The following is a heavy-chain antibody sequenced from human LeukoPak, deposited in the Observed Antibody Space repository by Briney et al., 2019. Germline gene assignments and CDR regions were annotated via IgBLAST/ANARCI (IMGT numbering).Heavy chain of an antibody. D-gene: IGHD2-2*01. CDR2: IRSKAYGGIT. Sequence: PGGSLRLSCTASGFTFGDYAMSWVRQAPGKGLEWVGFIRSKAYGGITEYAASVKGRFTISRDDSKSIAYLQMNSLKTEDTAVYYCTKYRDIVVLPAAIVDYWGQGTLVTVSS. V-gene: IGHV3-49*04. J-gene: IGHJ4*02. CDR1: GFTFGDYA. CDR3: TKYRDIVVLPAAIVDY.